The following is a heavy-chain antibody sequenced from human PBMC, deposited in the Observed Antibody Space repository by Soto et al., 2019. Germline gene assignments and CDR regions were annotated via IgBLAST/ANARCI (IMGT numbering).Heavy chain of an antibody. CDR2: IYYSGST. CDR3: ARYGVLLWFGEQSYYGMDV. V-gene: IGHV4-31*03. D-gene: IGHD3-10*01. CDR1: GGSISSGGYY. J-gene: IGHJ6*02. Sequence: PSETLSLTCTVSGGSISSGGYYWSWIRQHPGKGLEWIGYIYYSGSTYYNPSLKSRVTISVDTSKNQFSLKLSSVTAADTAVYYCARYGVLLWFGEQSYYGMDVWGQGTTVTVSS.